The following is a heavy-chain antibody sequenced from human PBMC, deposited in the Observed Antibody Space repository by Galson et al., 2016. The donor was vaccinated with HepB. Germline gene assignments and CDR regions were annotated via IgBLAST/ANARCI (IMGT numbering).Heavy chain of an antibody. CDR2: ISDDGNS. CDR3: VRAGQSGGNPLVVLMTKWFDP. J-gene: IGHJ5*02. V-gene: IGHV3-30-3*01. D-gene: IGHD2-15*01. CDR1: GFSFRRFA. Sequence: SLRLSCAASGFSFRRFAMHWVRHTPVKGLEWVAVISDDGNSKYVDSVNGRFTISRENSKNTVYLQMNSLRNEDTAVYYCVRAGQSGGNPLVVLMTKWFDPWGQGTPVTVSS.